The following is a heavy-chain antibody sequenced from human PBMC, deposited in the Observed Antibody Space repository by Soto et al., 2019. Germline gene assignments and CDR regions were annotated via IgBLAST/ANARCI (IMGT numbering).Heavy chain of an antibody. CDR3: ARERYQVISDGMDV. CDR1: GGTFSSYA. Sequence: SVKVSCKASGGTFSSYAISWVRQAPGQGLEWMGGIIPIFGTANYAQKFQGRVTLSRDTSINTAYLEPSRLRFDDAAVYFCARERYQVISDGMDVWGQGATVTVSS. J-gene: IGHJ6*02. V-gene: IGHV1-69*05. D-gene: IGHD2-2*01. CDR2: IIPIFGTA.